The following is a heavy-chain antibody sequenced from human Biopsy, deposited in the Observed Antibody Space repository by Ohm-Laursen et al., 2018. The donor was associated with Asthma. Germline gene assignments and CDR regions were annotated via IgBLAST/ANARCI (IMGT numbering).Heavy chain of an antibody. CDR3: ARDGPELPTELDY. D-gene: IGHD1-14*01. CDR1: GFTFSNYG. Sequence: SLRLSCTASGFTFSNYGMHWVRQAPGKGLEWVAVISFDGSNKDFADSVKGRFTISRDNSKNTMYLQMNSLRAEDTAVYYCARDGPELPTELDYWGPGTLVTVSS. V-gene: IGHV3-30*03. J-gene: IGHJ4*02. CDR2: ISFDGSNK.